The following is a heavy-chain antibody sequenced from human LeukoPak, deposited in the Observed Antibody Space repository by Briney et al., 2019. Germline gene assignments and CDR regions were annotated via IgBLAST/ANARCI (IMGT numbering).Heavy chain of an antibody. V-gene: IGHV3-48*01. J-gene: IGHJ4*02. Sequence: TGGSLRLSCAASGFTFSSYSMNWVRQAPGKGLEWVSYISSSSSTIYYADSVKGRFTISRDNAKNSLYLQMNSLRAEDTAVYYCARDLGYGEVNFDYWGQGTLVTVSS. CDR2: ISSSSSTI. CDR3: ARDLGYGEVNFDY. D-gene: IGHD6-13*01. CDR1: GFTFSSYS.